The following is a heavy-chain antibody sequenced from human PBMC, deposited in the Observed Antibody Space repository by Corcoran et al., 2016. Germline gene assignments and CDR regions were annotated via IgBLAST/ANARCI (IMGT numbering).Heavy chain of an antibody. CDR3: ARILVHVDYDILTGYND. CDR2: IFSNDEK. J-gene: IGHJ4*02. Sequence: QVTLKESGPVLVKPTGTLTLTCTVSGFSLSKARMGVSWIRQPPGKALEWLAHIFSNDEKSYSTSLKSRLTITKDTSKSQVVLTMTNMDPVDTSTYYCARILVHVDYDILTGYNDWGQGTLVTVSS. V-gene: IGHV2-26*01. CDR1: GFSLSKARMG. D-gene: IGHD3-9*01.